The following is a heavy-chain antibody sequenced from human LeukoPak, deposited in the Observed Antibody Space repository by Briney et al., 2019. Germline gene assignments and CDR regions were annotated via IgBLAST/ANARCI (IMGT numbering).Heavy chain of an antibody. CDR3: ARTGSSLHLYYYYYMDV. D-gene: IGHD6-13*01. J-gene: IGHJ6*03. CDR1: GGSISSHY. V-gene: IGHV4-59*11. Sequence: PSETLSLTCTVSGGSISSHYWSWIRQPPGKGLEWIGYVSDSGSTNYNPSLKSRVTVSVDTSKDQFSLKLTSVTAADTAVYYCARTGSSLHLYYYYYMDVWGKGTTVTVSS. CDR2: VSDSGST.